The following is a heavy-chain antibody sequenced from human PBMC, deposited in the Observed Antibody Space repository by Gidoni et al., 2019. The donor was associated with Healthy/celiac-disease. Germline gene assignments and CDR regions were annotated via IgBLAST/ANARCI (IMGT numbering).Heavy chain of an antibody. J-gene: IGHJ4*02. CDR2: ISSSSSYI. V-gene: IGHV3-21*01. CDR1: GFPFSSYS. Sequence: EVQLVESGGGLVKPGGSLRLSCAASGFPFSSYSMNWVRQAPGKGLEWVSSISSSSSYIYYADSVKGRFTISRDNAKNSLYLQMNSLRAEDTAVYYCARDTHTRYFDYWGQGTLVTVSS. D-gene: IGHD2-15*01. CDR3: ARDTHTRYFDY.